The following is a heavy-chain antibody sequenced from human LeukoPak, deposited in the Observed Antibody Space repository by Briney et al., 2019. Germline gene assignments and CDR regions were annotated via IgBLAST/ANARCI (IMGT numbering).Heavy chain of an antibody. CDR1: RFTFSSSA. Sequence: PGGSLRLSCAASRFTFSSSAMSWVRQVPGKGLEWVSGISASGGSTSYADSVRGRFTISRDNSKNTLYVQMNSLRDEDTAVYYCAKDQRRESPHYLDSWGQGTLVTVSS. CDR2: ISASGGST. J-gene: IGHJ4*02. V-gene: IGHV3-23*01. CDR3: AKDQRRESPHYLDS.